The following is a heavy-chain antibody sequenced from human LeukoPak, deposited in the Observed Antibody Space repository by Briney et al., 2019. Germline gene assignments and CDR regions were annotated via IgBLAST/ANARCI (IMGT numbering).Heavy chain of an antibody. Sequence: GRSLRLSCAASGFTFSSYGMHWVRQAPGKGLEWVAVIPYDGSNKYYADSVKGRFTISRDNSKNTLYLQMNSLRAEDTAVYYCAKGDYCSGGSCYRNAFDIWGQGTMVTVSS. V-gene: IGHV3-30*18. D-gene: IGHD2-15*01. CDR1: GFTFSSYG. CDR3: AKGDYCSGGSCYRNAFDI. CDR2: IPYDGSNK. J-gene: IGHJ3*02.